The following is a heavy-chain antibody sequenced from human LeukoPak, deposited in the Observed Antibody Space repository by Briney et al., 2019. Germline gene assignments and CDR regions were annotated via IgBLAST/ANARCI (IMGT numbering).Heavy chain of an antibody. D-gene: IGHD3/OR15-3a*01. CDR1: GGSISSYY. V-gene: IGHV4-59*01. CDR3: ARDWTGRDDAFDI. J-gene: IGHJ3*02. CDR2: IYYSGST. Sequence: SETLSLTCTVSGGSISSYYWSWIRQPPGKGLEWIGYIYYSGSTNYNPSLKSRVTISVDTSKNQFSLKLSSVTAADTAAYYCARDWTGRDDAFDIWGQGTMVTVSS.